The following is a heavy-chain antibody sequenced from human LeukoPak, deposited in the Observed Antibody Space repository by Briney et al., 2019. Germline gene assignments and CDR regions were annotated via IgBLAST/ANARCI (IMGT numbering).Heavy chain of an antibody. Sequence: PGGSLRLSCAASGFIFNDYAMTWVRQAPGKGLEWVSAISGPGDYIYYADSVKGRFTFSRDNSKNTLYLQMNSLRAEDTAVYYCAKNRGTGTAFYDYWGQGALVTVSA. J-gene: IGHJ4*02. CDR2: ISGPGDYI. V-gene: IGHV3-23*01. D-gene: IGHD1-7*01. CDR3: AKNRGTGTAFYDY. CDR1: GFIFNDYA.